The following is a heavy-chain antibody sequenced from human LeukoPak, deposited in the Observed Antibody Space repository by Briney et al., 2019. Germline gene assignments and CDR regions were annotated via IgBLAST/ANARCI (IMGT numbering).Heavy chain of an antibody. Sequence: ASVKVSCKASGYTFTDYYIHWVRQAPGQGLEWMGWINPNSGVTNYAQKFQGRVTMTRDTSISTAYMELSRLTSDDTAVYYCARELPIYDSSGYYAINWFDPWGQGTLVTVSS. D-gene: IGHD3-22*01. J-gene: IGHJ5*02. CDR3: ARELPIYDSSGYYAINWFDP. V-gene: IGHV1-2*02. CDR1: GYTFTDYY. CDR2: INPNSGVT.